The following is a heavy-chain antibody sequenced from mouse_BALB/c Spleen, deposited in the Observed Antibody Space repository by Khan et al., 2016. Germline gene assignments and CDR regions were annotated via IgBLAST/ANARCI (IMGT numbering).Heavy chain of an antibody. Sequence: QVQLQQSGAELAKPGASVKMSCKASGYTFTDYWMHWVKQRPGQGLEWIGYINPTTGYIEYNQKFKDKATLTADTSSSTAYMQLSSLTSTDSAVYSIARWSYYYGSRYAWFAYWGHGTRVTVSA. V-gene: IGHV1-7*01. CDR2: INPTTGYI. D-gene: IGHD1-1*01. CDR3: ARWSYYYGSRYAWFAY. J-gene: IGHJ3*01. CDR1: GYTFTDYW.